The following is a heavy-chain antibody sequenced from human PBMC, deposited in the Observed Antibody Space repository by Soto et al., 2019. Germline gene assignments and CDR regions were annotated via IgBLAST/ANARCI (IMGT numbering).Heavy chain of an antibody. Sequence: QVQLVQSGAEVKKPGSSVKVSCKASGGTFSSYAISWVRQAPGQGLEWMGGIIPIFGTANYAQKFQGRVTIPADESTSTDYMELSSLRSEDTAVYYFAVERGYSYGWRNWFDPWGQGTLVTVSS. CDR2: IIPIFGTA. J-gene: IGHJ5*02. V-gene: IGHV1-69*12. CDR1: GGTFSSYA. D-gene: IGHD5-18*01. CDR3: AVERGYSYGWRNWFDP.